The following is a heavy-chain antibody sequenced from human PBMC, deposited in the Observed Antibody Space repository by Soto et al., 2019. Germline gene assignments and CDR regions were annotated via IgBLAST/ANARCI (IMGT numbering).Heavy chain of an antibody. CDR3: AKDIDEGTIFGYFDY. Sequence: PGGSLRLSCAASGFTFDDYAMHWVRQAPGKGLEWVSGISWNSGSIGYADSVKGRFTISRDNAKNSLYLQMNSLRAEDTALYYCAKDIDEGTIFGYFDYWGQGTLVTVYS. V-gene: IGHV3-9*01. CDR2: ISWNSGSI. CDR1: GFTFDDYA. D-gene: IGHD3-3*01. J-gene: IGHJ4*02.